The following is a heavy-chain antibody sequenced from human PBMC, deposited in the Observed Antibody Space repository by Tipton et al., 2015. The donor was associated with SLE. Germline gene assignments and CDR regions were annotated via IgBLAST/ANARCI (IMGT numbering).Heavy chain of an antibody. CDR3: ARGNGYNYY. V-gene: IGHV4-59*08. Sequence: TLSLTCTVSGGSTSGYYWSWLRQPPGKGLEWIGYIDYSGSTNYNPSLKSRVTISIDTSKNQFSLKLNSVTAADTAVYYCARGNGYNYYWGQGTLVTVSS. CDR2: IDYSGST. D-gene: IGHD5-24*01. J-gene: IGHJ4*02. CDR1: GGSTSGYY.